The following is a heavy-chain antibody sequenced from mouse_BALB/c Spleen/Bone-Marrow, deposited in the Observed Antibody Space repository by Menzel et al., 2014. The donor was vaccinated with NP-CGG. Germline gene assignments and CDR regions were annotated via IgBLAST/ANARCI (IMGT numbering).Heavy chain of an antibody. J-gene: IGHJ4*01. CDR2: INPGSGGT. Sequence: QVQLKDSGAELVRPGTSVKVSCKASGYAFTNYLIEWVKQRPGQGLEWIGVINPGSGGTNYNEKFKAKATLTADKSSSTAYMQLSSLTSDDSAVYFCARCLTGTSAMDYWGQGTPVTVSS. V-gene: IGHV1-54*01. D-gene: IGHD4-1*01. CDR3: ARCLTGTSAMDY. CDR1: GYAFTNYL.